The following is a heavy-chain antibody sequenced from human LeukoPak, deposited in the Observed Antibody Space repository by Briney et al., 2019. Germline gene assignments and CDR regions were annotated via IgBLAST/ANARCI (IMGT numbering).Heavy chain of an antibody. CDR2: INSDGSTT. D-gene: IGHD3-10*01. J-gene: IGHJ4*02. CDR3: ARGNYYGQDD. Sequence: GGSLRLSCGASGFTFSSYWMHWVRHAPGKGLVWISRINSDGSTTIHADSVEARYTISRQNTKNTLYLRMNSVGAEDTAVYYCARGNYYGQDDWGEGTLVTVSS. V-gene: IGHV3-74*01. CDR1: GFTFSSYW.